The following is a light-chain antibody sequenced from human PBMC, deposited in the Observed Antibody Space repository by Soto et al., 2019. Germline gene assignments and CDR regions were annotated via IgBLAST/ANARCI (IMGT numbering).Light chain of an antibody. V-gene: IGKV1-39*01. J-gene: IGKJ2*01. CDR3: QESYSTSYA. Sequence: DIQMTQSPSSLSAFIVDRVTVTCRASQDIINHLNWYQDKQGKAPKLLIYAADKLQSGVPSRFSGSGSGTAFTLTISSLQPEDCATYYCQESYSTSYAFGQGTKVEI. CDR1: QDIINH. CDR2: AAD.